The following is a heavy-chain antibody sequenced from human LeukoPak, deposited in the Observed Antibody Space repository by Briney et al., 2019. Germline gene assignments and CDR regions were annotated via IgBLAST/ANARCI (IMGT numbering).Heavy chain of an antibody. V-gene: IGHV1-18*01. J-gene: IGHJ3*02. CDR2: ISAYSGNT. Sequence: GASVKVSCKASGYTFTSYGISWVRQAPGQGLEWMGWISAYSGNTNYAQKLQGRVTMTTDTSTSTAYMELRSLRSDDTAVYYCARDANYYGSGSYEDAFDIWGQGTMVTVSS. CDR3: ARDANYYGSGSYEDAFDI. D-gene: IGHD3-10*01. CDR1: GYTFTSYG.